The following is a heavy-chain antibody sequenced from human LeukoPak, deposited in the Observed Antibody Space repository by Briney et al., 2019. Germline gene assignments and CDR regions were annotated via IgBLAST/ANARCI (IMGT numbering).Heavy chain of an antibody. Sequence: GESLKISCKGSGYSFTNYWIGWVRQMPGKGLEWMGIIYPDDSDTRYSPSFQGQVTISADKSISTAYLQWSSLKASDTAMYYCARLEDIVLVPAANFDYWGQGTLVTVSS. J-gene: IGHJ4*02. V-gene: IGHV5-51*01. CDR3: ARLEDIVLVPAANFDY. D-gene: IGHD2-2*01. CDR2: IYPDDSDT. CDR1: GYSFTNYW.